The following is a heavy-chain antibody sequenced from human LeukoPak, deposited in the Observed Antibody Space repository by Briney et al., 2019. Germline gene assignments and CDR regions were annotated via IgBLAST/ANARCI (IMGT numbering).Heavy chain of an antibody. CDR1: GYSISSTNW. V-gene: IGHV4-28*06. CDR3: ARIFLGYSSGWYFDY. J-gene: IGHJ4*02. D-gene: IGHD6-19*01. CDR2: IYYSGNS. Sequence: SETLSLTCAVSGYSISSTNWWGWIRQPPGKGLEWIGYIYYSGNSNYNPSLKSRVTMSVDTSENQFSLNLSSVTALDTAVYYCARIFLGYSSGWYFDYWGQGTLVTVSS.